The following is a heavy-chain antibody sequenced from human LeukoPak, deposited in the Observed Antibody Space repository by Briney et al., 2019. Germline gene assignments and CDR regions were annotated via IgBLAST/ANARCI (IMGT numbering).Heavy chain of an antibody. V-gene: IGHV1-2*06. J-gene: IGHJ3*02. CDR2: INPNSGGT. CDR1: GYTFTGYY. CDR3: ANILTGIKSHDAFDI. Sequence: ASVKVSCKASGYTFTGYYMHWVRQAPGQGLEWMGRINPNSGGTNYGQKFQGRVTMTRDTSISTAYMELSRLRSDDTAVYYCANILTGIKSHDAFDIWGQGTLVTVSS. D-gene: IGHD3-9*01.